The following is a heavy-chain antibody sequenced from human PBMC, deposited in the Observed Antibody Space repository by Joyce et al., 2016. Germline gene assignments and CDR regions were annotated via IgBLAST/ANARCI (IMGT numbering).Heavy chain of an antibody. CDR2: VRHNGNIK. J-gene: IGHJ6*02. CDR3: ARDAGKDAGMDV. Sequence: QMQLVESGGGVVQPGRSLRLSCAASGFTFRHYGMHWVRQAPGKGLEWVAVVRHNGNIKNYADFVEGRFTISRDNPKNTLYLQMNSLRDDDTAVYYCARDAGKDAGMDVWGQGTTVTVSS. CDR1: GFTFRHYG. D-gene: IGHD6-13*01. V-gene: IGHV3-33*01.